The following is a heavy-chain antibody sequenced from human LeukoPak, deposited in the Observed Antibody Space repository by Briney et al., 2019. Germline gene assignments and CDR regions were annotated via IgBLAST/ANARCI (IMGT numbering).Heavy chain of an antibody. CDR3: ARATGGSGSPLGY. V-gene: IGHV3-20*04. J-gene: IGHJ4*02. CDR2: INWNGDST. Sequence: PGGSLRLSCAASGFTFDDYGMSWVRQAPGKGLEWVSGINWNGDSTGYADSVKGRFTISRDNAKNSLYLQMDSLRADDTALFYCARATGGSGSPLGYWGQGTLVTVSS. D-gene: IGHD3-10*01. CDR1: GFTFDDYG.